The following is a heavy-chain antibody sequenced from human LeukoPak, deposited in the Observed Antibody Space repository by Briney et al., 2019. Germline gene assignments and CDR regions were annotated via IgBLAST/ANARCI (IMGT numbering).Heavy chain of an antibody. CDR2: INLNSGAT. V-gene: IGHV1-2*02. D-gene: IGHD2-21*02. CDR1: GYTFTGHF. J-gene: IGHJ5*02. CDR3: ARDPGVTNWFDP. Sequence: ASVKVSCKTSGYTFTGHFIHWVRQAPGQGLEWMGWINLNSGATKDTQRSQGRVTMTRDTSISTAYMELSRLTSDDTAVYYCARDPGVTNWFDPWGQGTLVTVSS.